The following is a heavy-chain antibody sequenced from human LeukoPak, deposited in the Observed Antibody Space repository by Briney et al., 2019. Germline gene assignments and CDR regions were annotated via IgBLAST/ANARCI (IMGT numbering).Heavy chain of an antibody. J-gene: IGHJ4*02. CDR2: IYYSGST. CDR1: GGSISSYY. D-gene: IGHD5-12*01. V-gene: IGHV4-59*01. Sequence: SETLSLTCTASGGSISSYYWSWIRQPPGKGLEWIGYIYYSGSTNYNPSLKSRVTISVDTSKNQFSLKLSSVTAADTAVYYCAREGDGYILDYWGQGTLVTVSS. CDR3: AREGDGYILDY.